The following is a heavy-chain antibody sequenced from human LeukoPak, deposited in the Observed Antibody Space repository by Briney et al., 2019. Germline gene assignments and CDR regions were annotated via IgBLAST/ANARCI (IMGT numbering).Heavy chain of an antibody. CDR2: INHSGST. CDR1: GGSFSGYY. CDR3: ARRGGGGFDI. J-gene: IGHJ3*02. D-gene: IGHD2-15*01. V-gene: IGHV4-34*01. Sequence: PSETLSLTCAVYGGSFSGYYWSWIRQPPGKGLEWIGEINHSGSTNYNPSLKSRVTISVDTSKNQFSLDLSSVTAADTAVYYCARRGGGGFDIWGQGTMVTVSS.